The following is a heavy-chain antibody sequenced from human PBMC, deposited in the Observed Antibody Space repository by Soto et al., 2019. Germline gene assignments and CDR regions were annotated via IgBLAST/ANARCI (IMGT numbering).Heavy chain of an antibody. D-gene: IGHD3-22*01. J-gene: IGHJ4*02. V-gene: IGHV1-3*01. CDR2: INPGNGKT. CDR3: ARGGYFDSSGYLGY. Sequence: QVQLVQSGAEVKEPGASVRVSCKASGYTFTSYGMNWVRQAPGRRLEWMGWINPGNGKTKYSQKVQGRLIITRDTSASTAYMQLSSLTSEDTAIYYCARGGYFDSSGYLGYWGQGTLVTVSS. CDR1: GYTFTSYG.